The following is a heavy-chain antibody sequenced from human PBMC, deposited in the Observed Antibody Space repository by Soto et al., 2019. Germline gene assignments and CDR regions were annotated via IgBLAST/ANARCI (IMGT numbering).Heavy chain of an antibody. Sequence: PGGSLRLSCVASGFTLSSYAMGWVRQAPGKGLEWVSDISGSGGSTHYADSVKGRFTISRDNSQNTLYLQMNSLRAEDTATYYCATTMVFLESWGQGTLVTVSS. V-gene: IGHV3-23*01. J-gene: IGHJ4*02. D-gene: IGHD3-10*01. CDR1: GFTLSSYA. CDR3: ATTMVFLES. CDR2: ISGSGGST.